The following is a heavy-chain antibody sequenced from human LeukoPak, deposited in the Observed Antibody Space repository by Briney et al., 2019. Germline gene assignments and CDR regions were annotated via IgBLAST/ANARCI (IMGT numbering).Heavy chain of an antibody. J-gene: IGHJ4*02. Sequence: PGGSLRLSCAASGFTFDDYGMSWVRQAPGEGLEWVSGINWNGGSTGYADSVKGRFTISRDNAKNSLYLQMNSLRAEDTALYYCARDIGWLQLGVLDYWGQGTLVTVSS. V-gene: IGHV3-20*04. D-gene: IGHD5-24*01. CDR1: GFTFDDYG. CDR3: ARDIGWLQLGVLDY. CDR2: INWNGGST.